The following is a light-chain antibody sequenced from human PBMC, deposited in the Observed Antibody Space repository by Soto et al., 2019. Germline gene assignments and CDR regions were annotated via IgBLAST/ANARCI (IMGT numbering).Light chain of an antibody. CDR3: MQALQTPST. CDR1: QSLLHSNGYNY. Sequence: DIVMTQSPLSLPVTPGEPASISCRSSQSLLHSNGYNYLDWYLQKPVQSPQLLIYLGSNRASGVPDRFSGSGSGTDFTLKSSRVEAEDGGVYYCMQALQTPSTFGQGTKVEIK. J-gene: IGKJ1*01. V-gene: IGKV2-28*01. CDR2: LGS.